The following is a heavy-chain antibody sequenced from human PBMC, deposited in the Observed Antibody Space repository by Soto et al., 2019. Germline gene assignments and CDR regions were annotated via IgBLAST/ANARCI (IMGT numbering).Heavy chain of an antibody. D-gene: IGHD4-17*01. CDR1: GATFSSYA. J-gene: IGHJ6*02. CDR3: ARDSGGTTVAFGMDV. Sequence: QVQLVQSGAEVKKPGSSVKVSCKASGATFSSYAISGVRQAPGKGLEWMGGIIPIFVTATYAQKFQGRVTITADESTSTAYMELSSLRSEDTAVYYCARDSGGTTVAFGMDVWGQGTTVTVSS. CDR2: IIPIFVTA. V-gene: IGHV1-69*01.